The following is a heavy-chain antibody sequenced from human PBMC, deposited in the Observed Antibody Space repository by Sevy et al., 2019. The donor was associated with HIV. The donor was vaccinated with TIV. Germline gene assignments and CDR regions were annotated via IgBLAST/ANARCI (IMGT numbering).Heavy chain of an antibody. J-gene: IGHJ4*02. Sequence: GGSLRLSCAASGFTLSSYSMNWVRQAPGKGLEWVSFISSSSNTIYYSDSVKGRFTISRDNAKNSLFLQMNSLRAEDTAVYYCARDLSLGDSSGYSKRPFDFWGQRTLVTVSS. CDR1: GFTLSSYS. CDR2: ISSSSNTI. CDR3: ARDLSLGDSSGYSKRPFDF. V-gene: IGHV3-48*01. D-gene: IGHD3-22*01.